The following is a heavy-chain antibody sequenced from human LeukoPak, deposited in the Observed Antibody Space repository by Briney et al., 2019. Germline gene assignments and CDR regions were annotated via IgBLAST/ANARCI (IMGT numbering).Heavy chain of an antibody. CDR3: AKTYTNSWYSFDC. J-gene: IGHJ4*02. Sequence: GGSLRLSCAASGFTFTDYTLAWVRQAPGKGLEWVSAISASGDTTYYADSLKGRFTISRDNAKSMVYLQMDSLRAEDTALYYCAKTYTNSWYSFDCWGQGTLVTVSS. V-gene: IGHV3-23*01. CDR2: ISASGDTT. CDR1: GFTFTDYT. D-gene: IGHD6-13*01.